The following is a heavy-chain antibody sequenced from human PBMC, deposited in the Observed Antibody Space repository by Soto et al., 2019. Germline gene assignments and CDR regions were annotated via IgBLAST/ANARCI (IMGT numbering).Heavy chain of an antibody. J-gene: IGHJ6*02. CDR2: MYDSGST. D-gene: IGHD5-18*01. CDR3: ARGRYTYGPLV. CDR1: GGSMSGYY. V-gene: IGHV4-59*01. Sequence: QVQLQASGPGLVKPSETLSLTCTVSGGSMSGYYWSWIRKPPGKGLEWIGFMYDSGSTNYNPSLKSRVTMSIDTSQFSLKVSSVTAADTAVYYCARGRYTYGPLVWGQGTTVTVSS.